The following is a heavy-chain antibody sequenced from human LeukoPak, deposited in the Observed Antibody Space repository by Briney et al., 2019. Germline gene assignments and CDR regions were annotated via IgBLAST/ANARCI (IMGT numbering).Heavy chain of an antibody. Sequence: SETLSLTCTVSGGSISSYYWSWIRQPPGKGLEWIGYIYYSGSTNYNPSLKSRVTISVDTSKNQFSLKLSSVTAADTAVYYCARDRRIAAAGTYYYYMDVWGKGTTVTVSS. J-gene: IGHJ6*03. V-gene: IGHV4-59*01. CDR3: ARDRRIAAAGTYYYYMDV. CDR1: GGSISSYY. D-gene: IGHD6-13*01. CDR2: IYYSGST.